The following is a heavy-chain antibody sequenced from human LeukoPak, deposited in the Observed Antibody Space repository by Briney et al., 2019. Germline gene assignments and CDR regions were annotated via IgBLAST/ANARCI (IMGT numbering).Heavy chain of an antibody. CDR3: ARDRIYDSNKQGWFDP. D-gene: IGHD3-22*01. CDR2: INSDGSST. J-gene: IGHJ5*02. Sequence: GGSLRLSCAASGFTFSSYWMHWVRQAPGKGLVWVSRINSDGSSTNYADAVKGRFTISRDNTENTLYLQMNSLRPEDTAVYYCARDRIYDSNKQGWFDPWGQGILVTVSS. CDR1: GFTFSSYW. V-gene: IGHV3-74*01.